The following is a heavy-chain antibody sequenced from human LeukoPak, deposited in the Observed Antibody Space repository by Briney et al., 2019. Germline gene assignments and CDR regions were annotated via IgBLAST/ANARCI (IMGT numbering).Heavy chain of an antibody. CDR3: AKLKIAAAGTRDAFDI. D-gene: IGHD6-13*01. CDR1: GFTFSSYS. J-gene: IGHJ3*02. CDR2: ISDSSSYI. V-gene: IGHV3-21*04. Sequence: GGSLRLSCAASGFTFSSYSMNWVRQAPGKGLEWVSSISDSSSYIYYADSVKGRFTISRDNAKNSLYLQMNSLRAEDTAVYYCAKLKIAAAGTRDAFDIWGQGTMVTVSS.